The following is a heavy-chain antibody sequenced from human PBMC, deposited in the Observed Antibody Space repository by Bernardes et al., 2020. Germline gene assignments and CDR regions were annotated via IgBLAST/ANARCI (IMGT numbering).Heavy chain of an antibody. CDR3: ARAGGYNYGPFVA. Sequence: SQTLSLTCAISGDSVSSNSATWSWIRQSPSRGLEWLGRTYYRSKWNNDYAVSVKSRITINSDTSKNQFSLQLSSVTPEDTAIYYCARAGGYNYGPFVAWGQGTLVTVSS. CDR2: TYYRSKWNN. CDR1: GDSVSSNSAT. V-gene: IGHV6-1*01. J-gene: IGHJ5*02. D-gene: IGHD5-18*01.